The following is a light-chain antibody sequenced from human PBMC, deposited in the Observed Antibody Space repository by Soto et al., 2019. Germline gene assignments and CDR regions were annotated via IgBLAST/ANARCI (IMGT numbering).Light chain of an antibody. Sequence: QSALTQPRSVSGSPGQSVTISCTGTSSDVGGYNYVSWYQQHPGKAPKLMIYDVSKRPSGVPDRFSGSKSGNTASLTISGLQAEDEADYYCCSYAGSSTLYVVFGGGTKVTVL. CDR3: CSYAGSSTLYVV. CDR1: SSDVGGYNY. V-gene: IGLV2-11*01. J-gene: IGLJ2*01. CDR2: DVS.